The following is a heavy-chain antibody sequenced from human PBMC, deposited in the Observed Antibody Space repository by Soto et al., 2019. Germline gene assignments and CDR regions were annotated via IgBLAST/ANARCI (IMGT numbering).Heavy chain of an antibody. CDR1: GGSFSGYY. J-gene: IGHJ6*02. CDR3: ARNPADYDFWSGSDYYYYGMDV. D-gene: IGHD3-3*01. CDR2: INHSGST. Sequence: SETLSLTCAVYGGSFSGYYWSWIRQPPGKGLEWIGEINHSGSTNYNPSLKSRVTISVDTSKNQFSLKLSSVTAADTAVYYCARNPADYDFWSGSDYYYYGMDVWGQGTTVT. V-gene: IGHV4-34*01.